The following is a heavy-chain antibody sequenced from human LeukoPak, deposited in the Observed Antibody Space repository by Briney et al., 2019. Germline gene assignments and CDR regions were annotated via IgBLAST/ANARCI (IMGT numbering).Heavy chain of an antibody. D-gene: IGHD3-10*01. CDR3: ARLVRGGNWFDP. CDR2: IYSGDST. CDR1: GFTVSSNY. V-gene: IGHV3-53*01. J-gene: IGHJ5*02. Sequence: PGGSLRLSCAASGFTVSSNYMSWVRQAPGKGREWVSVIYSGDSTYYADSVKGRFTISRDNSENTLYLQMSSLRAEDTAVYYCARLVRGGNWFDPWGQGTLVTVSS.